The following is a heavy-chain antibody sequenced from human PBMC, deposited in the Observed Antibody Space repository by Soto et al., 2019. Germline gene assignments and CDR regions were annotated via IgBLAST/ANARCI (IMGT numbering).Heavy chain of an antibody. D-gene: IGHD6-19*01. J-gene: IGHJ6*02. CDR1: GYTFISYY. CDR2: INPSGSIT. V-gene: IGHV1-46*01. CDR3: ARSPPITVAGPPSRGRHYYSGMDV. Sequence: ASVKVSCKASGYTFISYYMHWVRQAPGQGLQWMGIINPSGSITTYAQKFQGRVTTTRDTSASTAYMEVSSLRSEDTAVYYCARSPPITVAGPPSRGRHYYSGMDVWGQGTMVTVSS.